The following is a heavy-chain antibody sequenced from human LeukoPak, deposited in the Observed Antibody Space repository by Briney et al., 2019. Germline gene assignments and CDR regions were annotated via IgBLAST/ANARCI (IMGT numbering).Heavy chain of an antibody. D-gene: IGHD2-15*01. CDR3: ARGCSGGSCYSFIDYYYYMDV. CDR1: GYTFTSYD. V-gene: IGHV1-8*01. Sequence: ASVKVSCKASGYTFTSYDINWVRQATGQGLEWMGWMNPNSGNTGYAQKFQGRVTMTRNTSISTAYMELSSLRSEDTAVYYCARGCSGGSCYSFIDYYYYMDVWGKGTTVTVSS. J-gene: IGHJ6*03. CDR2: MNPNSGNT.